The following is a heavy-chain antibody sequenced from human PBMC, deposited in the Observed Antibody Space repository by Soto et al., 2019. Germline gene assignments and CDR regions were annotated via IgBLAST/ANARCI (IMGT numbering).Heavy chain of an antibody. CDR1: GVSISSYY. CDR3: ARVPGSITGTLYNWFDP. J-gene: IGHJ5*02. V-gene: IGHV4-59*12. CDR2: IYYSGST. D-gene: IGHD1-20*01. Sequence: PSETPSLTCTFSGVSISSYYLSLIRQPPGKGLEWIGYIYYSGSTNYNPSLKSRVTISVDTSKNQFSLRLSSVTPEDTAVYYCARVPGSITGTLYNWFDPWGQGTLVTVSS.